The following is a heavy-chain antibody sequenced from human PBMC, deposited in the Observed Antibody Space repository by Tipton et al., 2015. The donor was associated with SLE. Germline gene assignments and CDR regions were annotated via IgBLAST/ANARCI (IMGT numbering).Heavy chain of an antibody. V-gene: IGHV5-51*03. Sequence: VQLVQSGAEVKKPGESLKISCKGSGYSFTSYWIGWVRQMPGKGLEWMGIIYPGDSDTRYSPSFQGQVTISADKSISTAYLQWSSLKASDTAMYYCARAYFRYFDGLLSYYFDYWGQGTLVTVSS. D-gene: IGHD3-9*01. J-gene: IGHJ4*02. CDR1: GYSFTSYW. CDR3: ARAYFRYFDGLLSYYFDY. CDR2: IYPGDSDT.